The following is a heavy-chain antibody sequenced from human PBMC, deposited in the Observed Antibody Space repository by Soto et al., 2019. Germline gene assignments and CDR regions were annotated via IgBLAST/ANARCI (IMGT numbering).Heavy chain of an antibody. J-gene: IGHJ6*02. Sequence: PGGCLRLSCAAAGFTFSSYAMHWVRQAPGKGLEWVAVISYDGSNKYYADSVKGRFTISRDNSKNTLYLQMNSLRAEDTAVYYCAREKQLVFDYYYYYGMDVWGQGTTVTVSS. CDR1: GFTFSSYA. CDR2: ISYDGSNK. CDR3: AREKQLVFDYYYYYGMDV. D-gene: IGHD6-13*01. V-gene: IGHV3-30-3*01.